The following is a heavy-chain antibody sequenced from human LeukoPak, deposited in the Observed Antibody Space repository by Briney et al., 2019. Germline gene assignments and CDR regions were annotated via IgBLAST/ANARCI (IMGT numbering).Heavy chain of an antibody. V-gene: IGHV3-23*01. D-gene: IGHD3-22*01. CDR3: AKEQVYYDSSGYPYNWFDP. J-gene: IGHJ5*02. Sequence: GGSLRLSCAASGFTFRSYAMSWVRQAPGKGLEWVSAISGSGGSTYYADSVKGRFTISRDNSKNTLYLQMNSLRAKDTAVYYCAKEQVYYDSSGYPYNWFDPWGQGTLVTVSS. CDR1: GFTFRSYA. CDR2: ISGSGGST.